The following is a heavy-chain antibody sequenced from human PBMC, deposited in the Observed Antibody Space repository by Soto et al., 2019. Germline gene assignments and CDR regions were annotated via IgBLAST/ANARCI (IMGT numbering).Heavy chain of an antibody. D-gene: IGHD5-18*01. Sequence: GGSLRLSCAASGFTFSSYGMHWVRQAPGKGLEWVAVISYDGSNKYYADSVEGRFTISRDNSKNTLYLQMNSLRAEDTAVYYCAKDRHGYPNYYYYGMDVWGQGTTVTVSS. CDR2: ISYDGSNK. CDR1: GFTFSSYG. CDR3: AKDRHGYPNYYYYGMDV. J-gene: IGHJ6*02. V-gene: IGHV3-30*18.